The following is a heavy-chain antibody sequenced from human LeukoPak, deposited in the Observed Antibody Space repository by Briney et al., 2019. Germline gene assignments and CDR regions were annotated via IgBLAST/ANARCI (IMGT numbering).Heavy chain of an antibody. Sequence: ASVKVSCKASGGTFTTYHLHWVRQAPGQGLEWMGMIDPTGGSTTYAQTFKGRVTMTRDTSTSTVYMELSSLRSQDTAVYYCARGAWQFNQVAWFDPWGQGTLVTVSS. CDR2: IDPTGGST. CDR1: GGTFTTYH. J-gene: IGHJ5*02. V-gene: IGHV1-46*01. CDR3: ARGAWQFNQVAWFDP. D-gene: IGHD2-21*01.